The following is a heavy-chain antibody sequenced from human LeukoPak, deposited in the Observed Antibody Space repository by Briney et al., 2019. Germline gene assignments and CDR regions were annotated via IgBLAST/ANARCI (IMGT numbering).Heavy chain of an antibody. D-gene: IGHD3-22*01. V-gene: IGHV1-18*01. Sequence: ASVKVSCKASGYTFTSYGISWVRQAPGQGLEWMGWISANNGNTNYAQKLQGRVTMTTDTSTSTAYMELRSLRSDDTAVYYCARGNTYYYDSSGYYRYYYYGMDVWGQGTTVTVSS. CDR1: GYTFTSYG. CDR2: ISANNGNT. CDR3: ARGNTYYYDSSGYYRYYYYGMDV. J-gene: IGHJ6*02.